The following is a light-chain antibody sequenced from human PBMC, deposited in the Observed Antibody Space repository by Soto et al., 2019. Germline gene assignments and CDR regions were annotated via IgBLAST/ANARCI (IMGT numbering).Light chain of an antibody. J-gene: IGLJ3*02. CDR1: SSDVGNYKF. CDR2: EGS. V-gene: IGLV2-23*01. CDR3: CSSAGTFTWV. Sequence: QSALTQPASVSGSPGRSITISCTGSSSDVGNYKFVSWYQQQPDKAPKLMIYEGSKRPSGVSNRFSGSQSGNTASLTISGLQAEDEADYYCCSSAGTFTWVFGGGTKLTVL.